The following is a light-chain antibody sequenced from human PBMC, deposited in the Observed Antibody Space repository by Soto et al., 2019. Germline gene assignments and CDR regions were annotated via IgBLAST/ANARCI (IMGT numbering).Light chain of an antibody. Sequence: QSVLTQPASVSGSPGQSITISCTGTSSDIGAYNYVSWNQQHPGKAPKLMIYEVSNRPSGVSNRFSGSKSGNTASLTISGLQAEDEADYYCSSYTSSSTYVFATGTTVTVL. J-gene: IGLJ1*01. CDR1: SSDIGAYNY. CDR2: EVS. V-gene: IGLV2-14*01. CDR3: SSYTSSSTYV.